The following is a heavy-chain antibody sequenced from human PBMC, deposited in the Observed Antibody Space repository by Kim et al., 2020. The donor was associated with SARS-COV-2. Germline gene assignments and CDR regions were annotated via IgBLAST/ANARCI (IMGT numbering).Heavy chain of an antibody. J-gene: IGHJ6*02. Sequence: GGSLRLSCAVSRFTFNNYWINWVRHAPGKGLEWVSRISSDGSITNYADSVKGRFTISRDNAEHTLYLQMNSLRAADTAVYYCARGFFRYGFDVWGQGTPVTVSS. V-gene: IGHV3-74*01. CDR3: ARGFFRYGFDV. CDR2: ISSDGSIT. D-gene: IGHD3-10*01. CDR1: RFTFNNYW.